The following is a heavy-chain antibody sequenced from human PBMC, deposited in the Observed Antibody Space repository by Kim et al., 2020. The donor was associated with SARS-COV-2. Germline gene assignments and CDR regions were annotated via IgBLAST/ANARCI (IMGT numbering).Heavy chain of an antibody. CDR2: ISYDGSNK. J-gene: IGHJ6*02. CDR3: AKDLEYSGYETYGMDV. CDR1: GFTFSSYG. D-gene: IGHD5-12*01. V-gene: IGHV3-30*18. Sequence: GGSLRLSCAASGFTFSSYGMHWVRQAPGKGLEWVAVISYDGSNKYYADSVKGRFTISRDNSKNTLYLQMNSLRAEDTAVYYCAKDLEYSGYETYGMDVWGQGTTVTVSS.